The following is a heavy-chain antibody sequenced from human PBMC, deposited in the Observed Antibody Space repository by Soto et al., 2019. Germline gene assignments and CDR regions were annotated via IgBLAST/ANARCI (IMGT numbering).Heavy chain of an antibody. CDR2: ISSNGDST. V-gene: IGHV3-64D*06. J-gene: IGHJ5*02. CDR3: VHPRSTVNIPPT. CDR1: GFTFSMFS. D-gene: IGHD4-17*01. Sequence: PGGSLRLSCSASGFTFSMFSMHWVRQAPGKGLEYVSGISSNGDSTYYADSVKGRFTISRDNSKNTLYLQMSSLRAVDTAVYYCVHPRSTVNIPPTWGQGTLVTVSS.